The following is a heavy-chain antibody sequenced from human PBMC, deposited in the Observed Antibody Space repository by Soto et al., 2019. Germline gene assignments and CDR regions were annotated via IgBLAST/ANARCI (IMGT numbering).Heavy chain of an antibody. J-gene: IGHJ5*02. CDR3: ARCSSWYQWFDP. CDR2: IYDSGNT. D-gene: IGHD6-13*01. Sequence: PSETLSLTCAVSGGSISSGGYSWSWIRQPPGKGLEWIGYIYDSGNTYYNPSLKSRATISVDRSKNHFSLKLSSVTAADTAVYYCARCSSWYQWFDPWGQGTLVTVSS. CDR1: GGSISSGGYS. V-gene: IGHV4-30-2*01.